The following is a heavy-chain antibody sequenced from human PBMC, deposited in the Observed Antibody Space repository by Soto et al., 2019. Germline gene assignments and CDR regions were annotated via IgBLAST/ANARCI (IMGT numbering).Heavy chain of an antibody. CDR2: IIPILDIA. D-gene: IGHD3-22*01. CDR3: ARDGYYDSSALFDY. CDR1: GGTFSSYT. V-gene: IGHV1-69*04. Sequence: GASVKVSCTASGGTFSSYTISWVRQAPGQGLEWMGRIIPILDIANYAQKFQGRVTITADKSTSTAYMELSSLRSEDTAVYYCARDGYYDSSALFDYWGQGSLVTSPQ. J-gene: IGHJ4*02.